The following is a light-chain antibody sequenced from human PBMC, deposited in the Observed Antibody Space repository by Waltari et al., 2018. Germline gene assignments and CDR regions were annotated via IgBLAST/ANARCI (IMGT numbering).Light chain of an antibody. CDR1: QSVNIY. V-gene: IGKV3-20*01. CDR2: HTS. Sequence: SGRASQSVNIYVAWYQQKPGQAPRLLIYHTSTRAAGIPDRFSGSGSGTDFSLTISRLEPEDFAVYYCQHYLRLPATFGQGTTVEI. J-gene: IGKJ1*01. CDR3: QHYLRLPAT.